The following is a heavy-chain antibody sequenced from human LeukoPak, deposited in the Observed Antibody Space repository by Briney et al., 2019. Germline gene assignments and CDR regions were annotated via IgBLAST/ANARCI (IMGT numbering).Heavy chain of an antibody. CDR1: GFTVSSNS. J-gene: IGHJ5*02. V-gene: IGHV3-53*01. CDR3: ARGTFTPGP. Sequence: GGSLRLSCTVSGFTVSSNSMSWVRQAPGKGLEWVSFIYSGTIHYSDSVKGRFTISRDNAKNSLYLQMNSLRAEDTAVYYCARGTFTPGPWGQGTLVTVSS. CDR2: IYSGTI.